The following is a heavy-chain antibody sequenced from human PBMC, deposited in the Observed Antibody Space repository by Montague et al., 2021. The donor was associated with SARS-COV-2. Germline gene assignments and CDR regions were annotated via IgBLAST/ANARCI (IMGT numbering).Heavy chain of an antibody. V-gene: IGHV4-59*12. CDR2: MHYSGST. CDR1: GGSITGYF. J-gene: IGHJ4*02. Sequence: SETLSLTCTISGGSITGYFWTWIRQPPGKGLEWLGHMHYSGSTKYNPSLESRVTRSIDTSESQFSLHLRSVTAADTAVYYCARVPFSSIWYYLDSWGQGTLVTVSS. D-gene: IGHD3-3*02. CDR3: ARVPFSSIWYYLDS.